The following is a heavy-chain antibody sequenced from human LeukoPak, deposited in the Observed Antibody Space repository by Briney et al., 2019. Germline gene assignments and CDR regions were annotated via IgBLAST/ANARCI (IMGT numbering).Heavy chain of an antibody. D-gene: IGHD3-10*01. Sequence: GGSLRLSCAASGFTVSSNYMSWVRQAPGKGLEWVSAISGSGGSTYYADSVKGRFTISRDNSKNTLYLQMNSLRAEDTAVYYCAKGWGLWFGELGYWGQGTLVTVSS. V-gene: IGHV3-23*01. J-gene: IGHJ4*02. CDR3: AKGWGLWFGELGY. CDR1: GFTVSSNY. CDR2: ISGSGGST.